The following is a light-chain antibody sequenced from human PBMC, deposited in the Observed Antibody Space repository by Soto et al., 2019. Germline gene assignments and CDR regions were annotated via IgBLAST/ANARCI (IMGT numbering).Light chain of an antibody. J-gene: IGKJ1*01. Sequence: EIVLTQSPGTLSLSPGERATLSCRASRSVSSSSLAWYQQRPGQAPRLLIYGASSRATGIPDRFSGSGSATDFILTNSRLEPDDFVVDYCRQYCSSPPWTVGQGTKVEIK. CDR1: RSVSSSS. CDR3: RQYCSSPPWT. CDR2: GAS. V-gene: IGKV3-20*01.